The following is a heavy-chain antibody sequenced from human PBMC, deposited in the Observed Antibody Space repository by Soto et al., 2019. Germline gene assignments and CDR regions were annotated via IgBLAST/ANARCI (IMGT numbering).Heavy chain of an antibody. J-gene: IGHJ4*02. Sequence: GGSLRLSCGASGFTFSSYVMHWVRQAPGKGLEWVALIWYDGSIEYYVDSVKGRFIISRDNSKKTLYLEMNSLRAEDTAVYYCARAGGTTVTGLWHFDSWGQGTLVTVAS. D-gene: IGHD4-17*01. CDR1: GFTFSSYV. CDR3: ARAGGTTVTGLWHFDS. CDR2: IWYDGSIE. V-gene: IGHV3-33*01.